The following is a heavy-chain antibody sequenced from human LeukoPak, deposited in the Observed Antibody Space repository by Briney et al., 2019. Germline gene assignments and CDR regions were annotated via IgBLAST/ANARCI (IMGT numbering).Heavy chain of an antibody. J-gene: IGHJ6*02. CDR3: ARARTGVDV. Sequence: SETLSLTCTVSGGSISSYYWSWIRQPPGKGLEWIGYIYYSGSTNYNPSLKSRVAISVDTSKNQFSLKLSSVTAADTAVYYCARARTGVDVWGQGTTVTVSS. CDR2: IYYSGST. D-gene: IGHD1-14*01. CDR1: GGSISSYY. V-gene: IGHV4-59*01.